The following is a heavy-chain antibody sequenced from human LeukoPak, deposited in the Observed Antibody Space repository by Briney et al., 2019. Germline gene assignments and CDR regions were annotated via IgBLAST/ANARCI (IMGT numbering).Heavy chain of an antibody. Sequence: GGSLRLSCAASGFTVSSNYMSWVRQAPGKGLEWVSVIYSGGSTYYADSVKGRFTISRHNSKNTLYLQMNSLRAEDTAVYYCAKDRYTSDLYYFDYWGQGTLVTVSS. CDR1: GFTVSSNY. V-gene: IGHV3-53*01. CDR3: AKDRYTSDLYYFDY. D-gene: IGHD6-19*01. J-gene: IGHJ4*02. CDR2: IYSGGST.